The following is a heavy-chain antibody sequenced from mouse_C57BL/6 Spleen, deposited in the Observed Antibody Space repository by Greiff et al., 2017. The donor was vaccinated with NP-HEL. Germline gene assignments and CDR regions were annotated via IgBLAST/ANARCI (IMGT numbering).Heavy chain of an antibody. J-gene: IGHJ4*01. CDR2: ILPGSGST. CDR3: ARYGYYGSSVYYYAMDY. Sequence: QVQLQQPGAELVKPGASVKLSCKATGYTFTGYWIEWVKQRPGHGLEWIGEILPGSGSTNYNEKFKGKATFTADTSSNTAYMQLSSLTTEDSAIYYCARYGYYGSSVYYYAMDYWGQGTSVTVSS. CDR1: GYTFTGYW. V-gene: IGHV1-9*01. D-gene: IGHD1-1*01.